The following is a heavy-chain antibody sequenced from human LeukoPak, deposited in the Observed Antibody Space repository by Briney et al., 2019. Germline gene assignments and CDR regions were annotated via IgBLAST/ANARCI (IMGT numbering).Heavy chain of an antibody. CDR1: GFTFSSYG. D-gene: IGHD3-22*01. J-gene: IGHJ5*02. Sequence: PGGSLRLSCAASGFTFSSYGMHWVRQAPGKGLEWVAFIRYDGSNKYYADSVKGRVTISRDNSKNKLYLQMNSLRAEDTAVYYCARGEDSSGYRNWFDPWGQGTLVTVSS. CDR2: IRYDGSNK. CDR3: ARGEDSSGYRNWFDP. V-gene: IGHV3-30*02.